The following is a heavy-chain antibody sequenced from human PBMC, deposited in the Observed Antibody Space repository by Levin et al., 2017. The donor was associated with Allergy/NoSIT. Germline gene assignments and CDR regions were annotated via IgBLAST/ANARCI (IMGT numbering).Heavy chain of an antibody. V-gene: IGHV4-39*07. J-gene: IGHJ5*02. CDR3: ARAGFRIKQAVKKGNWLDP. CDR2: IYSRGTT. CDR1: GGSISSSSYQ. D-gene: IGHD2/OR15-2a*01. Sequence: PSETLSLTCSVSGGSISSSSYQWGWFRQPPGKGLEWIGTIYSRGTTYYNPSLESRVTLSIDTSSNQFSLNLNSITAADTAVYYCARAGFRIKQAVKKGNWLDPWGQGTLVTVSS.